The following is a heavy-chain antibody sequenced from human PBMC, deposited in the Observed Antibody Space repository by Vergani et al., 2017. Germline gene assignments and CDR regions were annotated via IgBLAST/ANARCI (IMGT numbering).Heavy chain of an antibody. J-gene: IGHJ4*02. Sequence: QGERKEGGQGLVKPSETLSLTCPVSGDSVISNDYHLGWIRQPPGKGLEWIGSMDYSGSTSYNPSLESRISISFETPKNQFSLRLTSVTAADTAVYYCASKRGACRAAYCHSYDFWGPGTLVGVSS. D-gene: IGHD2-15*01. CDR3: ASKRGACRAAYCHSYDF. CDR1: GDSVISNDYH. V-gene: IGHV4-39*01. CDR2: MDYSGST.